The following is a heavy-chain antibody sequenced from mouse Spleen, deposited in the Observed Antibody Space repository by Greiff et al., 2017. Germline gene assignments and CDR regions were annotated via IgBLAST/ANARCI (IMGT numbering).Heavy chain of an antibody. CDR2: IDPSDSYT. CDR1: GYTFTSYW. J-gene: IGHJ4*01. D-gene: IGHD1-1*01. V-gene: IGHV1-69*01. Sequence: QVQLQQSGAELVMPGASVKLSCKASGYTFTSYWMHWVKQRPGQGLEWIGEIDPSDSYTNYNQKFKGKATLTVDKSSSTAYMQLSSLTSEDSAVYYCARGKLYYGSSPYAMDYWGQGTSVTVSS. CDR3: ARGKLYYGSSPYAMDY.